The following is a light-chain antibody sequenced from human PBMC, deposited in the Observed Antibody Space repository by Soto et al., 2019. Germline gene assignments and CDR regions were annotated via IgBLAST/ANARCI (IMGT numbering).Light chain of an antibody. V-gene: IGKV3-11*01. Sequence: EIVLTQSPATLSLSPGDRATLSCRASQSIGIYLAWYQQTPGQSPRLLIYEASNRATGVPAKFSGTGSGTDFTLTISSLEYEDFGSYYCQQRSTWPLTFGGGTRVEI. CDR1: QSIGIY. CDR3: QQRSTWPLT. CDR2: EAS. J-gene: IGKJ4*01.